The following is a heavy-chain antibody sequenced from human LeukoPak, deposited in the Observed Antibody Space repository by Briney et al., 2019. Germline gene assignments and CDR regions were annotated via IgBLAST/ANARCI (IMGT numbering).Heavy chain of an antibody. Sequence: GGSLRLSCAASGFTFDDYTMHWVRQAPGKGLEWVSLISWDGGSTYYADSVKGRFTISRDNSKNTLYLQMNSLRAEDTAVYYCAKVGYFDWCMDVWGQGTTVTVSS. CDR2: ISWDGGST. V-gene: IGHV3-43*01. CDR3: AKVGYFDWCMDV. J-gene: IGHJ6*02. D-gene: IGHD3-9*01. CDR1: GFTFDDYT.